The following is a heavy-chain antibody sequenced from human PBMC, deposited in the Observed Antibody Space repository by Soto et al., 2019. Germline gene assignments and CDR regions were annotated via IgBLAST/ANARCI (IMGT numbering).Heavy chain of an antibody. CDR2: ISAHKGNT. D-gene: IGHD2-15*01. V-gene: IGHV1-18*01. Sequence: QVHLVQSGAEVKKPGASVKVSCQGSGYAFTTYGITWVRQAPGQGLEWMGWISAHKGNTDYAQKLQGRVTVTRHTPTSTAYMKLRRCRYDDTVVYYCARVWYGDYWGQGALVTVSS. CDR3: ARVWYGDY. J-gene: IGHJ4*02. CDR1: GYAFTTYG.